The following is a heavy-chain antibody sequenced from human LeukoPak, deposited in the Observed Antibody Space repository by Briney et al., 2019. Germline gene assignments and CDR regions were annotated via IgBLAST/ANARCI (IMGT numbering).Heavy chain of an antibody. Sequence: ASVKVSFKISGYTLSEVSMHWVRHSPGKGLEWMGGFNPEEGETIYARKFQGRRTLTEDTSTDTAYMEVSGLRSEDTAVYYCATEIVGYGDVHYFDHWGQGTLVTVSS. D-gene: IGHD5-12*01. CDR2: FNPEEGET. V-gene: IGHV1-24*01. CDR3: ATEIVGYGDVHYFDH. CDR1: GYTLSEVS. J-gene: IGHJ4*02.